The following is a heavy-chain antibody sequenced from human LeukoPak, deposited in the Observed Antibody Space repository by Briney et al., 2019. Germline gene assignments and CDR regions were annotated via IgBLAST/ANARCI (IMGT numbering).Heavy chain of an antibody. CDR2: ISSSSSTI. D-gene: IGHD3-3*01. Sequence: GGSLRLSCAASGFTFSSYSMNWVRQAPGKGLEWVSYISSSSSTIYYADSVKDRFTISRDNAKNSLYLQMNSLRAEDTAVYYCAKDLTIFGVVDDAFDIWGQGTMVTVSS. V-gene: IGHV3-48*01. J-gene: IGHJ3*02. CDR1: GFTFSSYS. CDR3: AKDLTIFGVVDDAFDI.